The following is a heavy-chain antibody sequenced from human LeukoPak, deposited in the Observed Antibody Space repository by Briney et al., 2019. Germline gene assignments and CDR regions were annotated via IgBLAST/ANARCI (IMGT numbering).Heavy chain of an antibody. D-gene: IGHD5-24*01. Sequence: PGGSLRLSCAGSGFTFSSSAMNWVRQAPGKGLEWVSYISSSGSTIYYADSVKGRFTISRDNAKNSLYLQMNSLRAEDTAVYYCARERATEGFDYWGQGTLVTVSS. J-gene: IGHJ4*02. CDR1: GFTFSSSA. CDR2: ISSSGSTI. CDR3: ARERATEGFDY. V-gene: IGHV3-48*03.